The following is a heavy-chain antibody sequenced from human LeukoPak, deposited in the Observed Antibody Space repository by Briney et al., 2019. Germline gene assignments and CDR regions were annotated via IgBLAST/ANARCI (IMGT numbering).Heavy chain of an antibody. J-gene: IGHJ5*02. V-gene: IGHV4-59*12. Sequence: PSETLSLTCTVSGGSISSYYWSWIRQPPGKGLEWIGYIYYSGSTNYNPSLKSRVTISVDTSKNQFSLKLSSVTAADTAVYYCARDRQYYDSSGYYRENWFDPWGQGTLVTVSS. CDR3: ARDRQYYDSSGYYRENWFDP. CDR1: GGSISSYY. D-gene: IGHD3-22*01. CDR2: IYYSGST.